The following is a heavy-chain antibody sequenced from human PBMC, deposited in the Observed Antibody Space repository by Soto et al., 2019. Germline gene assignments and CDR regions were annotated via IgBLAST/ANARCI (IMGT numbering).Heavy chain of an antibody. V-gene: IGHV3-30-3*01. Sequence: PGGSLRLSCAASGFTFSSYAMHWVRQAPGKGLEWVAVISYDGSNKYYADSVKGRFTISRDNSKNMLYLQMNSLRAEDTAVYYCARGRDGYNELDYWGQGTLVTVS. CDR1: GFTFSSYA. D-gene: IGHD5-12*01. CDR2: ISYDGSNK. J-gene: IGHJ4*02. CDR3: ARGRDGYNELDY.